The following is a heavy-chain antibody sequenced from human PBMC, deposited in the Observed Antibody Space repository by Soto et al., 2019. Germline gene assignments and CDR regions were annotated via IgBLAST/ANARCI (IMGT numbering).Heavy chain of an antibody. CDR2: IYTSGST. Sequence: SESLSLTCAAYGFSFIGYCWSWIRQPAGKGLEWIGCIYTSGSTNYYPSFKGRGTMSVATSKNKFSLMLITVTAAETATDYCGCVVMVIIPTATAFDYWGQGT. D-gene: IGHD2-2*01. V-gene: IGHV4-59*10. CDR3: GCVVMVIIPTATAFDY. CDR1: GFSFIGYC. J-gene: IGHJ4*02.